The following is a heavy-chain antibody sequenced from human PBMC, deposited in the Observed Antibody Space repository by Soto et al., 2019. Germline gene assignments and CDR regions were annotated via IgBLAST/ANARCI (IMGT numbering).Heavy chain of an antibody. Sequence: QVQLVQSGAEVKKPASSVKVSCKASGGTFNNYPITWVRQAPGEGLEWMGGSIPIFVTANYAQNFQGRVTIIVDESTSTAYMELSSLRSDDTAVYYCARGRGYSGDDHYYYFDMDVWGQGTTVTVSS. CDR2: SIPIFVTA. CDR1: GGTFNNYP. J-gene: IGHJ6*02. CDR3: ARGRGYSGDDHYYYFDMDV. V-gene: IGHV1-69*01. D-gene: IGHD5-12*01.